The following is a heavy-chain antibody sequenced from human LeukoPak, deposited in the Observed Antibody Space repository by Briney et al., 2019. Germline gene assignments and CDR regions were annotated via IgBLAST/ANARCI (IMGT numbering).Heavy chain of an antibody. CDR2: INHSGST. CDR1: GGSFSGYY. J-gene: IGHJ4*02. Sequence: SETLSLTCAVYGGSFSGYYWSWIRQPPGKGLEWIGEINHSGSTNYNPSLKSRVTISVDTSKNQFSLKLSSVTAADTAVCYCARAGEGGGILTGYAPFDYWGQGTLVTVSS. V-gene: IGHV4-34*01. CDR3: ARAGEGGGILTGYAPFDY. D-gene: IGHD3-9*01.